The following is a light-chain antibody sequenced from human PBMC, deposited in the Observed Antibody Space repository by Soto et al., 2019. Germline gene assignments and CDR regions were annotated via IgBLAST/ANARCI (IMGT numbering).Light chain of an antibody. J-gene: IGKJ2*01. CDR3: QQNADFPYT. CDR1: QDIGND. CDR2: DAS. V-gene: IGKV1-33*01. Sequence: DIQMTQSPSSLSASVGDTVTITCQASQDIGNDLKWYQQKPGKAPTLLIYDASDLEAGVSSKFSGSGSGTDFTFTINYLQPEDFATYYCQQNADFPYTFGLGTKLEIK.